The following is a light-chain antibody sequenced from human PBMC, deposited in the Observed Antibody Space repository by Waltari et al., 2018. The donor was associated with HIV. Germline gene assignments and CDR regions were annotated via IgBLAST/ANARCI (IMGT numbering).Light chain of an antibody. CDR2: GAS. Sequence: EIVMTQSPASLSGSPGDRAHLSWRASQHVIRNLAGYPQQPGQVSRLLSYGASTRASGIPARFSGSGSGTEFTLTISSLQSEDFAVDFCQQYNDWPLTFGGGTKVEI. J-gene: IGKJ4*01. V-gene: IGKV3-15*01. CDR3: QQYNDWPLT. CDR1: QHVIRN.